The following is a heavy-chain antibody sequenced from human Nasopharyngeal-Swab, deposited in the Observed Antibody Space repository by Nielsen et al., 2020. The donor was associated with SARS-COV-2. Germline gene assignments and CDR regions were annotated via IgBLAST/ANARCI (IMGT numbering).Heavy chain of an antibody. CDR3: ARVLRGSSWYPVSAEYNWFDP. CDR2: IYYSGST. D-gene: IGHD6-13*01. V-gene: IGHV4-39*07. J-gene: IGHJ5*02. Sequence: WIRQPPGKELEWIGSIYYSGSTYYNPSLKSRVTISVDTSKNQFSLKLSSVTAADTAVYYCARVLRGSSWYPVSAEYNWFDPWGQGTLVTVSS.